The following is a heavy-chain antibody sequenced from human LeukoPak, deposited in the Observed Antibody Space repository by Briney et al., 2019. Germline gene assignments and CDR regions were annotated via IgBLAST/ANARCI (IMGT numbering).Heavy chain of an antibody. D-gene: IGHD2-21*01. CDR1: GFIFSNSA. J-gene: IGHJ4*02. V-gene: IGHV3-30*02. CDR2: IRYDGSDK. CDR3: AKDLVGGWGFAY. Sequence: GGSLRLSCAASGFIFSNSAMHWVRRAPGKGLEWVAFIRYDGSDKYYADSVKGRFTISRDTSKNTLYLQMNGLRDEDTAVYYCAKDLVGGWGFAYWGQGTLVTVSS.